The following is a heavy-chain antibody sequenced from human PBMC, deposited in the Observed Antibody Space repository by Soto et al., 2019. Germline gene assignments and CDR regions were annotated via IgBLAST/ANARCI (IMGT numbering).Heavy chain of an antibody. CDR1: GITFSKAW. CDR3: TTNFYSDYGMAV. J-gene: IGHJ6*02. D-gene: IGHD4-4*01. V-gene: IGHV3-15*01. CDR2: IKSKSDGGTT. Sequence: EVQLVESGGGLVKPGGSLRLSCAASGITFSKAWMNWVRQSPGKGLEWVGRIKSKSDGGTTDYAAPVKGRFTISRDDSKHTLCLQINSLKTEDTAVYYCTTNFYSDYGMAVWGQGTTVTVSS.